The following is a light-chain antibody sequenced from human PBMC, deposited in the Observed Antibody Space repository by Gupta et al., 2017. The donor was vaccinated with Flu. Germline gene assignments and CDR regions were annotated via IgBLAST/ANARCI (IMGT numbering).Light chain of an antibody. J-gene: IGKJ3*01. CDR2: KVS. Sequence: DVVMTQSTLYLPVPLGQPASISCRSSQSLLYSDGNTYLNWFQQRPGQPPRRLIFKVSNRDSGVPARFIGSGSGTDFTLKIIRVEADDVGVYYCLQHTHRPQFTFGPGTKVDIK. CDR3: LQHTHRPQFT. CDR1: QSLLYSDGNTY. V-gene: IGKV2-30*01.